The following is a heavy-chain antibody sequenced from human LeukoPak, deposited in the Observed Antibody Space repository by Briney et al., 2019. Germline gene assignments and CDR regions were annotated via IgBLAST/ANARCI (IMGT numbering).Heavy chain of an antibody. J-gene: IGHJ4*02. CDR2: VSSRSSYI. D-gene: IGHD5-18*01. CDR1: GVTFSDYS. V-gene: IGHV3-21*04. CDR3: AADRGYENYFEY. Sequence: PGGSLRLSCVASGVTFSDYSMNWVRQAPGKGLEWISSVSSRSSYIYYADSVKGRFTISRDNARNSVYLVMNSLRAADTAVYYCAADRGYENYFEYWGQGTLVTVSS.